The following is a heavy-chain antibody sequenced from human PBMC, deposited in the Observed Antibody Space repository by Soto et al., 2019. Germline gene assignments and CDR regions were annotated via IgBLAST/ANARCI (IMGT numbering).Heavy chain of an antibody. CDR2: ITWNSVAL. Sequence: VQLVESGGGLVRPGGSLRLSCAASGFTFDDHAMHWVRQAPGKGLEWISAITWNSVALDYADSVKVRFTISRDNAKNSLYLQMNSLRPEDTALYYCAKERVRDFDGWGQGTLVTVSS. CDR3: AKERVRDFDG. CDR1: GFTFDDHA. J-gene: IGHJ4*02. D-gene: IGHD3-9*01. V-gene: IGHV3-9*01.